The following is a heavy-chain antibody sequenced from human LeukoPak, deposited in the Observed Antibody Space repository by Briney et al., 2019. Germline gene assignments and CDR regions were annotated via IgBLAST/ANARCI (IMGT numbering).Heavy chain of an antibody. D-gene: IGHD3-9*01. CDR1: GGSFSGYY. CDR2: INHSGST. J-gene: IGHJ4*02. V-gene: IGHV4-34*01. CDR3: ARGKRSVLTKSFDY. Sequence: SETLSLTCAVYGGSFSGYYWSWIRQPPGKGLEWIGEINHSGSTNYNPSLKSRVTISVDTSKNQFSLKLSSVTAADTAVYYCARGKRSVLTKSFDYWGRGTLVTVSS.